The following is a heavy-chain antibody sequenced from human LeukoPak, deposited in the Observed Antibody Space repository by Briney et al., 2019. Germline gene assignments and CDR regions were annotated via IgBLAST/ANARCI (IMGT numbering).Heavy chain of an antibody. CDR1: GGSISSASNC. CDR2: IYTSGST. D-gene: IGHD3-3*01. CDR3: ARHHENDFWSP. J-gene: IGHJ5*02. V-gene: IGHV4-61*02. Sequence: SETLSLTCTVSGGSISSASNCWSWIRQPAGKGLEWIGRIYTSGSTNYNPSLKSRVTISIDTSKNQLSLQLTSVTAADTAIYYCARHHENDFWSPWGQGTLVTVSS.